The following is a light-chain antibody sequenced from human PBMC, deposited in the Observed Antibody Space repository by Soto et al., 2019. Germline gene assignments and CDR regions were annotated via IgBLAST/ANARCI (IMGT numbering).Light chain of an antibody. CDR2: GAS. V-gene: IGKV1-5*01. CDR3: QQYTTYSYT. Sequence: DIQITHSPSTLSASVGDRVTITCRASQSIGGWLAWYQQKPGKAPKLLIYGASTLESGVPSRFSGSGSGTDFTLIISNLQPDDFATYYCQQYTTYSYTFGQGTK. J-gene: IGKJ2*01. CDR1: QSIGGW.